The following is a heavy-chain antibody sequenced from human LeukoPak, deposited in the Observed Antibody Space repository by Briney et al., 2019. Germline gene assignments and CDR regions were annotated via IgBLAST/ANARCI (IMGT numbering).Heavy chain of an antibody. CDR2: MSRSGDTT. CDR3: ARVAGMAAYDH. V-gene: IGHV3-64*01. CDR1: GFTFRSYS. D-gene: IGHD5-18*01. J-gene: IGHJ4*02. Sequence: GGSLRLSCAAPGFTFRSYSFHWVRQAPGKGLEFVSGMSRSGDTTYYANSVKGRFTISRDNSQNTLYLQMGSLRDEDMAVYYCARVAGMAAYDHWGQGTLVTVSS.